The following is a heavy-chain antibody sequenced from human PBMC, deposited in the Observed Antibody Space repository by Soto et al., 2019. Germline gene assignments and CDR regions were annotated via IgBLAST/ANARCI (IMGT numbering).Heavy chain of an antibody. CDR3: ARCKQKVIHCAMDV. D-gene: IGHD2-21*01. J-gene: IGHJ6*02. CDR1: GFIFSAYG. V-gene: IGHV3-33*01. CDR2: INYDGSSK. Sequence: QVNLVESGGGAVQAGRSLRVSCATSGFIFSAYGMHWVRQAPGKGLEWVAFINYDGSSKFYGDSVKGRFTVSRDNSKSTLFLQLNSLRGEDTATYYCARCKQKVIHCAMDVWGQGATVTVTS.